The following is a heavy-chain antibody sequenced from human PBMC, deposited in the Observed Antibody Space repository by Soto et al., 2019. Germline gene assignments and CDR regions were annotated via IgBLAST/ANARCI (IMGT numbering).Heavy chain of an antibody. J-gene: IGHJ5*02. Sequence: SETLSLTCTVSGGSISSYYWSWIRQPPGKGLEWIGYIYYSGSTNYNPSLKSRVTISVDTSKNQFSLKLSSVTAADTAVYYCARDRAPSMFDWFDPWGQGTLVTVSS. V-gene: IGHV4-59*01. D-gene: IGHD3-10*02. CDR2: IYYSGST. CDR3: ARDRAPSMFDWFDP. CDR1: GGSISSYY.